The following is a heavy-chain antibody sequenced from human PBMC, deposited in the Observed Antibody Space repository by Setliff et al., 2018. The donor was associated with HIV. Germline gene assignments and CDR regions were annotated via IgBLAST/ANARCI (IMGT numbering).Heavy chain of an antibody. J-gene: IGHJ4*02. CDR2: IYTSGST. Sequence: PSETLSLTCSVSGDSISSGSYYWTWIRQSAGKGLEWIGRIYTSGSTFYNPSLKSRITISLDTSKNHVSLLLSSVTAADTAVYYCARGNCDGGTCFSGYHFDFWGQGKLVTVSS. V-gene: IGHV4-61*02. D-gene: IGHD2-15*01. CDR3: ARGNCDGGTCFSGYHFDF. CDR1: GDSISSGSYY.